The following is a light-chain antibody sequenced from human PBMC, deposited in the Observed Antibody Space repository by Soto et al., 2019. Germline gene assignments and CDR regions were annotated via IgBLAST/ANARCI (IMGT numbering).Light chain of an antibody. CDR1: QSVSSTY. J-gene: IGKJ1*01. V-gene: IGKV3-20*01. Sequence: EIVLTQSPGTLSLFPGERATFSCRASQSVSSTYLAWYQQKHGQAPRLLIHGASSRAIGIPDRFSGSGSGTDFTLTISRLEPEDLAVYYCQQYGSSPRTFGQGTKVEI. CDR3: QQYGSSPRT. CDR2: GAS.